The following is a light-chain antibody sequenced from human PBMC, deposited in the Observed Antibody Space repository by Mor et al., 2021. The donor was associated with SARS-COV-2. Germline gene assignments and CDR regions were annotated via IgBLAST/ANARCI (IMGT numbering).Light chain of an antibody. J-gene: IGLJ2*01. V-gene: IGLV2-14*01. Sequence: RSGVSNRFSGSKSGNTASLTISGLQAEDEADYYCSSYTSSSTLFGGGTKLTVL. CDR3: SSYTSSSTL.